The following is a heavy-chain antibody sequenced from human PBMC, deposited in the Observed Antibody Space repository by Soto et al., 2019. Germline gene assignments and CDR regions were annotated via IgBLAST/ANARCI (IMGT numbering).Heavy chain of an antibody. V-gene: IGHV3-23*01. Sequence: GGSLRLSCAASGFTFSSYAMSWVRQAPGKGLEWVSAISGSGGSTYYADSVKGRFTISRDNSKNTLYLQMNSLRAEDTAVYYCAGLQLVPYYYYGMDVWGQGTTVTVSS. J-gene: IGHJ6*02. CDR1: GFTFSSYA. D-gene: IGHD6-6*01. CDR2: ISGSGGST. CDR3: AGLQLVPYYYYGMDV.